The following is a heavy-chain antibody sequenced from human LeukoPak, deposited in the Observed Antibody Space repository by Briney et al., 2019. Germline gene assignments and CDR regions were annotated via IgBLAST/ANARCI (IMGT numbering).Heavy chain of an antibody. J-gene: IGHJ4*02. CDR3: ARPNTQANGYFFDF. V-gene: IGHV1-18*01. Sequence: ASVKVSCKASGGTFSSYAISWVRQAPGQGLEWMGWISTYGGSTNYAQKLQGRVTVTTDTSTSTVYMELRGLRADDTAVYYCARPNTQANGYFFDFWGQGTLVTVSS. CDR2: ISTYGGST. CDR1: GGTFSSYA. D-gene: IGHD2-8*01.